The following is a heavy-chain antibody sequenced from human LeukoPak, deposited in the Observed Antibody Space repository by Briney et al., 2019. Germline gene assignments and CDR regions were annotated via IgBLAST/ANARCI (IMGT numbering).Heavy chain of an antibody. CDR1: GSTFSSYA. D-gene: IGHD6-19*01. Sequence: GGSLRLSCAASGSTFSSYAMSWVRQAPGKGLEWASAISGSGGSTYYADSVKGRFTISRDNSKNTLYLQMNSLRAEDTAVYYCAKDRGRQWLVLTRTGAPYYFDYWGQGTLVTVSS. CDR2: ISGSGGST. CDR3: AKDRGRQWLVLTRTGAPYYFDY. V-gene: IGHV3-23*01. J-gene: IGHJ4*02.